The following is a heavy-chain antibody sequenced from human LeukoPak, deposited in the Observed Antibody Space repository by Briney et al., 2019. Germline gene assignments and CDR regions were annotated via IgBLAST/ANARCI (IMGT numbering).Heavy chain of an antibody. V-gene: IGHV4-39*01. CDR1: GGSISSSSYY. J-gene: IGHJ5*02. CDR3: ARQSYHYDSSGYLYWFDP. CDR2: IYYSGST. Sequence: SETLSLTCTVSGGSISSSSYYWGWIRQPPGKGLEWIGSIYYSGSTYYNPSLKSRVTISVDTSKNQFSLKLSSVTAADTAVYYCARQSYHYDSSGYLYWFDPWGQGTLVTVSS. D-gene: IGHD3-22*01.